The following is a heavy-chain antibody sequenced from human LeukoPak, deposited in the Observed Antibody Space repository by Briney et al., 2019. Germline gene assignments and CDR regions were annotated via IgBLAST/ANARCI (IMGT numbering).Heavy chain of an antibody. D-gene: IGHD3-22*01. CDR1: GGSFSGSN. V-gene: IGHV4-34*01. J-gene: IGHJ4*02. CDR2: INHSGST. Sequence: SETLSLTCAVYGGSFSGSNWSLIRQPPGKGLEWIGGINHSGSTNYNPSLKSRVTISVDTSKNQFSLKLSSVTAADTAVYYCARVCYYDSSGHYYGPGYYFDYWGQGTLVTVSS. CDR3: ARVCYYDSSGHYYGPGYYFDY.